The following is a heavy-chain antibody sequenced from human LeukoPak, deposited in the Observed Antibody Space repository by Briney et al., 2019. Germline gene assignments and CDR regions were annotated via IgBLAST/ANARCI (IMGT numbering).Heavy chain of an antibody. Sequence: ASVKVSCKASGGTFSSYTISWVRQAPGQGLEWMGRIIPILGIANYAQKFQGRVTITADKSTSTAYMELSSLRSEDTAVYYCAREEEIVVVPAAIWLDPWGQGTLVTVSS. CDR1: GGTFSSYT. V-gene: IGHV1-69*04. CDR3: AREEEIVVVPAAIWLDP. CDR2: IIPILGIA. D-gene: IGHD2-2*02. J-gene: IGHJ5*02.